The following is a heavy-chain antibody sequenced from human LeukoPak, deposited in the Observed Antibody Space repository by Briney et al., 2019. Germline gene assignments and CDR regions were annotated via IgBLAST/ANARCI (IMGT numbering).Heavy chain of an antibody. J-gene: IGHJ2*01. V-gene: IGHV3-23*01. Sequence: GGSLRLSCAASGFSFSTYAMSWVRQAPEKGLQWVSTISTSGRATYYADCVEGRFTISRDKSKNTLYLQMNRLRAEDTAVYYCARDQDDYGDYWYFDLWGRGTLVTVSS. CDR1: GFSFSTYA. CDR2: ISTSGRAT. D-gene: IGHD4-17*01. CDR3: ARDQDDYGDYWYFDL.